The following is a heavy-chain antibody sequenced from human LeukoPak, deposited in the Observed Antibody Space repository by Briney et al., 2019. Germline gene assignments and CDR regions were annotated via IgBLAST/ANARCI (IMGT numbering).Heavy chain of an antibody. D-gene: IGHD2-15*01. Sequence: GGSLRLSCAASGFTFSSYAMSWVRQAPGKGLEWVSAISGSGGSTYYADSVKGRFTISRDKSKNTLYLQMNSLRAEDTAVYYCAKDRPDIVVVVAANRLSDFDYWGQGTLVTVSS. CDR3: AKDRPDIVVVVAANRLSDFDY. CDR1: GFTFSSYA. V-gene: IGHV3-23*01. CDR2: ISGSGGST. J-gene: IGHJ4*02.